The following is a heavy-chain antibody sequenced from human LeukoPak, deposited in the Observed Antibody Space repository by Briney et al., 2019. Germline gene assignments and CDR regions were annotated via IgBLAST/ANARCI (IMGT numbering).Heavy chain of an antibody. Sequence: GGSLRLSCAAPGFTFSNYVMHWVRQAPGKGLEWVAFIRYDGSNKYYADSVKGRFTISRDNSKNTLYLQMNSLRAEDTAVYYCAKDRGSSSSYYFDYWGQGTLVTVSS. CDR3: AKDRGSSSSYYFDY. D-gene: IGHD6-6*01. J-gene: IGHJ4*02. V-gene: IGHV3-30*02. CDR1: GFTFSNYV. CDR2: IRYDGSNK.